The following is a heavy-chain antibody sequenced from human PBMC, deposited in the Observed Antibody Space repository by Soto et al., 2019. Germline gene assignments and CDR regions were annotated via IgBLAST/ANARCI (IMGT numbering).Heavy chain of an antibody. CDR3: AAVATVMVT. Sequence: PSETLSLTCPVSGASIRSFYWTWIRQPPGKGLEWIGYIYHTGSTKYNPSLKSRVTTSVDTSKNQFSLTLSSVTAADTAVYYCAAVATVMVTWGQGALVTVSS. V-gene: IGHV4-59*01. CDR1: GASIRSFY. J-gene: IGHJ4*02. CDR2: IYHTGST. D-gene: IGHD2-15*01.